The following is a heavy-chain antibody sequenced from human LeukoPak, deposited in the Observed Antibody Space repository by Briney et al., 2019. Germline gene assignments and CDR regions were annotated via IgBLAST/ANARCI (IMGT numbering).Heavy chain of an antibody. V-gene: IGHV4-31*03. J-gene: IGHJ6*02. D-gene: IGHD2-2*01. CDR3: ARASDGLYYYYYGMDV. CDR1: GGSISSGGYY. Sequence: SEPLSLTCTVSGGSISSGGYYWNWIRQHPGKGLERIGYIYYSGSTYYNPSLKSRVTISVDTSKNQFSLKLSSVTAADTAVYYCARASDGLYYYYYGMDVWGQGTTVTVSS. CDR2: IYYSGST.